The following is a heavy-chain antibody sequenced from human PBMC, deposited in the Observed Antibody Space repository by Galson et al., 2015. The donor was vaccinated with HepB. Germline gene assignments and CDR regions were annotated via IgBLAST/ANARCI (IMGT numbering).Heavy chain of an antibody. V-gene: IGHV3-30-3*01. CDR3: ARGMDLLGASDI. CDR1: KFTFSTYS. J-gene: IGHJ3*02. Sequence: SLRLSCAASKFTFSTYSMHWVRQAPGKGLEWVAVISYDGSNRYYADSVRGRFTISRDNSKNTLYLQMNSLRAEDTAVYYCARGMDLLGASDIWGQGTMVTVSS. CDR2: ISYDGSNR. D-gene: IGHD3-10*01.